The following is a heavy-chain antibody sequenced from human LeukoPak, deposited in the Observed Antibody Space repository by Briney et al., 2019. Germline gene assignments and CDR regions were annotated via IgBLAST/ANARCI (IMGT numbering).Heavy chain of an antibody. D-gene: IGHD2-15*01. V-gene: IGHV1-8*01. J-gene: IGHJ4*02. CDR2: MNPNSGNT. CDR3: ARRHGRCSDGSCYYPDY. CDR1: GYTFTSYD. Sequence: GASVKVSCKASGYTFTSYDINWVRQATGQGLEWMGWMNPNSGNTGYAQKFQGRDTMTRNSSITTAYMELSSLRSEDTAVYYCARRHGRCSDGSCYYPDYWGQGTLVTVSS.